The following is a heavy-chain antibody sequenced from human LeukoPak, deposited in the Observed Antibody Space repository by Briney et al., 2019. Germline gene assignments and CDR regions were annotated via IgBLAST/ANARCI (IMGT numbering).Heavy chain of an antibody. J-gene: IGHJ4*02. CDR3: ARGGGDPGIAVN. V-gene: IGHV1-8*02. D-gene: IGHD6-19*01. CDR1: GYTFTSYD. CDR2: MNPNSGNT. Sequence: ASVKVSCKASGYTFTSYDINWVRQATGQGLEWMGWMNPNSGNTGYAQKLQGRVTMTTDTSTSTAYMELRSLRSDDTAVYYCARGGGDPGIAVNWGQGTLVTVSS.